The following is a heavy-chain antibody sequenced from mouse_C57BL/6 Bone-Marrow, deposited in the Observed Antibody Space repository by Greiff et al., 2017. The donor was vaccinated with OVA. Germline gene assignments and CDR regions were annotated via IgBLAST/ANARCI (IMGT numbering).Heavy chain of an antibody. D-gene: IGHD2-4*01. CDR2: IYPRSGNT. J-gene: IGHJ3*01. CDR1: GYTFTSYG. V-gene: IGHV1-81*01. CDR3: LYYDYDKGFAY. Sequence: VKLQESGAELARPGASVKLSCKASGYTFTSYGISRVKQRTGQGLEWIGEIYPRSGNTYYNEKFKGKATLTADKSSSTAYMELRSLTSEDSAVYFCLYYDYDKGFAYWGQGTLVTVSA.